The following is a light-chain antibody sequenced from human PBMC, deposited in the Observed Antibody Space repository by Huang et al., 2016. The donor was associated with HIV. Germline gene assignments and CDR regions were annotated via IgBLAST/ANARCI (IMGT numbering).Light chain of an antibody. V-gene: IGKV4-1*01. Sequence: DILLTQSPDSLAVSLGETATLTCRSSQSLLSSSTHKNYLAWFQQRTGQPPKLLVFWASSREAGIPDRFTGGGSGTQFALTISNVKTEDVAIYYCQQYYKSPQTFGPGTRVEI. CDR1: QSLLSSSTHKNY. J-gene: IGKJ1*01. CDR3: QQYYKSPQT. CDR2: WAS.